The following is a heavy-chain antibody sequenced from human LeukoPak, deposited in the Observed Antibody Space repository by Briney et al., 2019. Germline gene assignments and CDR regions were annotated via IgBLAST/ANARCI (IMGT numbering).Heavy chain of an antibody. CDR3: ARLTRLGQSSGPFNNYAMDV. D-gene: IGHD3-16*02. Sequence: PSETLSLTCTVSGDSISTYYWSWIRQPPGKGLEWIGYIHYSGSTNYNPSLRSRVTISVDTSKNQFSLNLTSVTAADTAVYYCARLTRLGQSSGPFNNYAMDVWGQGTTVTVSS. CDR2: IHYSGST. CDR1: GDSISTYY. V-gene: IGHV4-59*12. J-gene: IGHJ6*02.